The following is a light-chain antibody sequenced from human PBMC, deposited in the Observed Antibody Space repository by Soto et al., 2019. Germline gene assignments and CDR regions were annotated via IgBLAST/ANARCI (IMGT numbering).Light chain of an antibody. CDR2: GNS. V-gene: IGLV1-40*01. J-gene: IGLJ1*01. Sequence: QSVLTQPPSVSGAPGQRVTISCTGSNSNIGAGYDVHWYQLLPGTAPKLLIHGNSNRPSGVPDRFSGSKSGTSASLAITGLQAEDEADYYCQSYELSLSALYVFGTGTKVTVL. CDR1: NSNIGAGYD. CDR3: QSYELSLSALYV.